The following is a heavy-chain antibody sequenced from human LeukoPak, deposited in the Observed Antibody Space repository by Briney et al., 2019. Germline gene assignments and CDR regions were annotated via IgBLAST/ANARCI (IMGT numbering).Heavy chain of an antibody. CDR3: ARDSIDCSSTSCFGFWFDP. Sequence: GGSLRLSCAASGFTFSSYSMNWVRQAPGKGLEWVSSISGSSSYIYYADSVKGRFTISRDNAKNSLYLQMNSLRAEDTAVYYCARDSIDCSSTSCFGFWFDPWGQGTLVTVSS. V-gene: IGHV3-21*01. CDR2: ISGSSSYI. CDR1: GFTFSSYS. D-gene: IGHD2-2*01. J-gene: IGHJ5*02.